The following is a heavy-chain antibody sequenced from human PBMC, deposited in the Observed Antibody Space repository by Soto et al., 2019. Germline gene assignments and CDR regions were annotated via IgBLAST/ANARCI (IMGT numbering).Heavy chain of an antibody. CDR3: ARDLENCGGEYSSAFDI. CDR1: GFTFSLSW. J-gene: IGHJ3*02. Sequence: EAQLEESGGGLVQPGGSLRLSCAASGFTFSLSWMHWVRQGPGNRPVWVSRINSDGSITTYADSVKGRFTISRDNAKKTLYLQMNSLTAADTAVYNCARDLENCGGEYSSAFDIWCQGTMVTVSS. D-gene: IGHD2-21*01. V-gene: IGHV3-74*01. CDR2: INSDGSIT.